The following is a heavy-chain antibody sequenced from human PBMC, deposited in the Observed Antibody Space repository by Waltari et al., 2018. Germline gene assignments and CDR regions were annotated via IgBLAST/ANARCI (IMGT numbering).Heavy chain of an antibody. CDR3: AHYSSGQRGFDY. Sequence: QVQLVESGGGVVQPGRSLRLSCAASGFTFSSYAMHWVRQAPGKGLEWVAVISYDGSNKYYADSVKGRFTISRDNSKNTLYLQMNSLRAEDTAVYYCAHYSSGQRGFDYWGQGTLVTVSS. V-gene: IGHV3-30*14. D-gene: IGHD3-22*01. CDR2: ISYDGSNK. J-gene: IGHJ4*02. CDR1: GFTFSSYA.